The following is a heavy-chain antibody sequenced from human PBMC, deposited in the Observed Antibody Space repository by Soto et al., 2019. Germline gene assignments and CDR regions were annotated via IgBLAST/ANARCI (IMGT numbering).Heavy chain of an antibody. Sequence: VGSLRLSCAASEFSFSSYAMHWIRQAPGKGLEWVAVISFDGNIIHYADSVKGRFIISRDNSKNTLYLQMHSLSGEDTAVYYCARTFDTITYYFDYWGQGTLVTVSS. CDR1: EFSFSSYA. J-gene: IGHJ4*02. CDR3: ARTFDTITYYFDY. D-gene: IGHD3-9*01. CDR2: ISFDGNII. V-gene: IGHV3-30-3*01.